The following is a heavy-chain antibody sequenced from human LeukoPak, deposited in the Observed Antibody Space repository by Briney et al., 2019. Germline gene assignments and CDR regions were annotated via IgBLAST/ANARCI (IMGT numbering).Heavy chain of an antibody. Sequence: PGGSLRLSCAASGFTFSSYAMSWVRQAPGKGLEWVSAISGSGGSTYYADSVKGRFTISRDKSKNTLYLQMNSLRAEDTAVYYCVRDRSPGYFDYWGQGTLVTVSS. D-gene: IGHD3-10*01. V-gene: IGHV3-23*01. J-gene: IGHJ4*02. CDR1: GFTFSSYA. CDR3: VRDRSPGYFDY. CDR2: ISGSGGST.